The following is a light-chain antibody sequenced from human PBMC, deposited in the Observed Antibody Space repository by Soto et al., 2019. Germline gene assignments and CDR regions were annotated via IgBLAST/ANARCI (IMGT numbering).Light chain of an antibody. J-gene: IGKJ5*01. Sequence: ILLTQSPATLCFSPWHRATLSGRASPSVTNYLAWYQQRPGQAPRLLIYGAFNRATGIPARFSGSGSGTDFTLTISSLEPEDSAVYYCQQRNVWPPVTFGPGTRLDIK. CDR2: GAF. V-gene: IGKV3-11*01. CDR1: PSVTNY. CDR3: QQRNVWPPVT.